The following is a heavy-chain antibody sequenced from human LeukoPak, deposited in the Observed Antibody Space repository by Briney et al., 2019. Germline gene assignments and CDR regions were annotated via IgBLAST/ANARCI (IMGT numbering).Heavy chain of an antibody. V-gene: IGHV1-8*03. J-gene: IGHJ5*02. CDR3: ARGQGRRTDNWFDP. Sequence: ASVKVSCKASGYTFTSYDINWVRPATGQGLEWMGWMNPNSGNTGYAQKFQGRVTITRNTSISTAYMELSSLRSEDTAVYYCARGQGRRTDNWFDPWGQGTLVTVSS. CDR1: GYTFTSYD. CDR2: MNPNSGNT.